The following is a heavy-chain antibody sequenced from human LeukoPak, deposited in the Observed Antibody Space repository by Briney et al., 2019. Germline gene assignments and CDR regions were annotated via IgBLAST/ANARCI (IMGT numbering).Heavy chain of an antibody. D-gene: IGHD2-8*01. CDR3: AIIFVLMVYIGDY. V-gene: IGHV3-23*01. J-gene: IGHJ4*02. CDR2: ISGSGGNT. CDR1: GFTFNSYA. Sequence: PGGSLRLSCAASGFTFNSYAMSWVRQAPGKGLEWVSTISGSGGNTYYADSVKGRSTISRDNSNNTLYLQMNSLRAEDTAVYYWAIIFVLMVYIGDYWGQGTLVTVSS.